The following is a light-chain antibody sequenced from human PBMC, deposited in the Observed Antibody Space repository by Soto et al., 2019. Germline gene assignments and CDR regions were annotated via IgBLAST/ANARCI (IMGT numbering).Light chain of an antibody. CDR2: AAS. CDR1: QTVNTY. V-gene: IGKV1-39*01. J-gene: IGKJ2*03. CDR3: MRSPGQLIS. Sequence: DIQMTLSTSSLSASIGDRVTITCRASQTVNTYLHWYQQKPGTAPKLLIYAASNLQSGVPARFSGSGSGTELTLTLSIVRPEDCVLYCCMRSPGQLISLGQGTKLDIK.